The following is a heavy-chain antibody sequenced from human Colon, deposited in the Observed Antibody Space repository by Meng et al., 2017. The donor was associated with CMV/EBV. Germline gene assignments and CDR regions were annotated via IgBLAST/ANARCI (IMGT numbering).Heavy chain of an antibody. CDR1: RFTFDSYA. J-gene: IGHJ4*02. D-gene: IGHD3-22*01. Sequence: GESLKISCAASRFTFDSYAMHWVRQAPGKGLEWVAVISWDGTNTYFADSVEGRFTVSRDNSKNTLFLQMNSLRVEDTAVYYCARALNMNYFDYWGQGTLVTVSS. CDR3: ARALNMNYFDY. V-gene: IGHV3-30*04. CDR2: ISWDGTNT.